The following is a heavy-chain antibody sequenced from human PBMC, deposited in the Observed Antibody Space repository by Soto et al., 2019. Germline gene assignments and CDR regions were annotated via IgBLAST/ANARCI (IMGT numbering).Heavy chain of an antibody. Sequence: SETLSLTCTVSGGSISSGGYYWSWIRQHPGKGLEWIGYIYYSGSTYYNPSLKSRVAISVDTSKNQFSLKLSSVTAADTAVYYCARSGEVVAFDYWGQGTLVTVSS. CDR1: GGSISSGGYY. D-gene: IGHD2-15*01. V-gene: IGHV4-31*03. CDR3: ARSGEVVAFDY. CDR2: IYYSGST. J-gene: IGHJ4*02.